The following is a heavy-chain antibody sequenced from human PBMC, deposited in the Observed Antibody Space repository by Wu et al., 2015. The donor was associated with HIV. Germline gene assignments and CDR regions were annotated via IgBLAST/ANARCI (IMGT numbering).Heavy chain of an antibody. CDR3: ARDYKGLGIYSGMDV. CDR2: INPNSGGT. CDR1: GYTFTGYY. J-gene: IGHJ6*02. D-gene: IGHD3-16*01. Sequence: QVQLVQSGAEVKKPGASVKVSCKASGYTFTGYYMHWVRQAPGQGLEWMGWINPNSGGTNYAQKFRDRVTITADETTSTVYLEVNSLRSEDTALYYCARDYKGLGIYSGMDVWGQGTTVIVSS. V-gene: IGHV1-2*02.